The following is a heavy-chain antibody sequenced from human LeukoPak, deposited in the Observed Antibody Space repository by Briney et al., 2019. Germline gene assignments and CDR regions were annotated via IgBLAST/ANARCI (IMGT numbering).Heavy chain of an antibody. Sequence: PGGSLRLSCAASGFTFSSYWMHWVRQAPGKGLVWVSRINTDGSSTSYADSVKGRFTISRDNAKNTLYLQMNSLRAEDTAVYYCARAPAVYYYGSGSYKVDYWGQGTLVTVSS. CDR2: INTDGSST. CDR1: GFTFSSYW. V-gene: IGHV3-74*01. D-gene: IGHD3-10*01. J-gene: IGHJ4*02. CDR3: ARAPAVYYYGSGSYKVDY.